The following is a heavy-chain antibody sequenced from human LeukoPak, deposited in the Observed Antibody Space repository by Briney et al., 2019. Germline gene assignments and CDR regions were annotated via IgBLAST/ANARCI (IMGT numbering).Heavy chain of an antibody. D-gene: IGHD5-18*01. CDR3: ARGGYSYGLVY. CDR2: IYHSGST. J-gene: IGHJ4*02. V-gene: IGHV4-30-2*01. Sequence: SETLSLTCAVSGGSISSGGYSGSWIRQPPGKGLEWIGYIYHSGSTYYNPSLKSRVTISVDRSKNQFSLKLSSVTAADTAVYYCARGGYSYGLVYWGQGTLVTVSS. CDR1: GGSISSGGYS.